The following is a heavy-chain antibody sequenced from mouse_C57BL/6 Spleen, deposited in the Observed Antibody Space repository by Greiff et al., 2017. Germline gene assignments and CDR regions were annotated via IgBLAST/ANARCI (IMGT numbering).Heavy chain of an antibody. CDR3: ARWEGYYAMDY. CDR1: GYTFTSYG. V-gene: IGHV1-81*01. J-gene: IGHJ4*01. D-gene: IGHD4-1*01. Sequence: VQLQQSGAELARPGASVKLSCKASGYTFTSYGISWVKQRTGQGLEWIGEIFPRSGNTYYNEKFKGKATLTADKSSSTAYMALRSLTSEDSAVYVCARWEGYYAMDYWGQGTSGTVSS. CDR2: IFPRSGNT.